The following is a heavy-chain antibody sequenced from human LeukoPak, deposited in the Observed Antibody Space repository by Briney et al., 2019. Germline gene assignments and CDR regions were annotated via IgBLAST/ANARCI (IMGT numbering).Heavy chain of an antibody. CDR3: VRGNGGDS. D-gene: IGHD3-16*01. J-gene: IGHJ4*02. V-gene: IGHV1-2*02. CDR1: GYTFTDFY. CDR2: INPNSGAT. Sequence: GASAKVSCKASGYTFTDFYVHWVRQATGQGLKWMGWINPNSGATKYAQNFQGRVTMTRDTSISTAYMELNRLTYDDTAVYYCVRGNGGDSWGQGTLVTVSS.